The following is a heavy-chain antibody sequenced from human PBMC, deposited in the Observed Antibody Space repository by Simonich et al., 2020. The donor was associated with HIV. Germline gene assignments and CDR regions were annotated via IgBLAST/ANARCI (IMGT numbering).Heavy chain of an antibody. V-gene: IGHV1-18*01. CDR3: ARPRFSYGYPFDY. Sequence: QVQLVQSGAEVKKPGASVKVSCKASGYTFTSYGMSWVRQAPGQGLEWMEWISAYNVNTNNAQKLQGRVTMTTDISTSTAYMELRILRSDDTAVYYCARPRFSYGYPFDYWGQGTLVTVSS. J-gene: IGHJ4*02. CDR2: ISAYNVNT. D-gene: IGHD5-18*01. CDR1: GYTFTSYG.